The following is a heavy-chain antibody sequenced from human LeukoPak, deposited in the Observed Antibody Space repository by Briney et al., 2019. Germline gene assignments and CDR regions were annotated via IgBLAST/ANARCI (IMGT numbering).Heavy chain of an antibody. CDR1: GYTFTGYY. D-gene: IGHD2-15*01. Sequence: GASVKVSCKASGYTFTGYYMHWVRQAPGQGLEWMGWINPNSGGTNYAQKFQGRVTMTRDTSISIAYMELSRLRSDDTAVYYCARGYCSGGSCLGFYYYYMDVWGKGTTVTVSS. V-gene: IGHV1-2*02. CDR3: ARGYCSGGSCLGFYYYYMDV. J-gene: IGHJ6*03. CDR2: INPNSGGT.